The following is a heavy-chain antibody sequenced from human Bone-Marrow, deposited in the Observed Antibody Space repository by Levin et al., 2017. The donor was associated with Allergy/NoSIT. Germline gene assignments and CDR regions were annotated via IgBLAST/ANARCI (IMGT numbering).Heavy chain of an antibody. Sequence: LSLTCAASGFTFSSYSMNWVRQAPGKGLEWVSSISSSSSYIYYADSVKGRFTISRDNAKNSLYLQMNSLRAEDTAVYYCARVVLSSGWYDEFQVFDYWGQGTLVTVSS. CDR2: ISSSSSYI. CDR1: GFTFSSYS. CDR3: ARVVLSSGWYDEFQVFDY. D-gene: IGHD6-19*01. J-gene: IGHJ4*02. V-gene: IGHV3-21*01.